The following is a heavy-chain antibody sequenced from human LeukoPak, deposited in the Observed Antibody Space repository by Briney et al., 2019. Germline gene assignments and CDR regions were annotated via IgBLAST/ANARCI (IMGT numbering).Heavy chain of an antibody. CDR3: ASRAIFGVVIMDY. J-gene: IGHJ4*02. V-gene: IGHV3-48*03. D-gene: IGHD3-3*01. Sequence: QPGGSLRLSCTTSXLTFSSYEMSWVRQAPGKVLEWVSYISSSGTTIYYADSVKGRFTISRDNAKNSVYLQMNSLRAEDTAVYYCASRAIFGVVIMDYWGQGTLVTVSS. CDR1: XLTFSSYE. CDR2: ISSSGTTI.